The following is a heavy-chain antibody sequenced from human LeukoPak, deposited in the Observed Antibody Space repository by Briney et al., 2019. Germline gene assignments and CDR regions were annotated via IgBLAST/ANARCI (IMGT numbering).Heavy chain of an antibody. CDR1: GGSIRSYY. V-gene: IGHV4-59*01. Sequence: SETLSLTCTVSGGSIRSYYWSWIRQPPGKGLEYIGYIYYSGRTYYNPSLKSRVTMSVDTSKTQFSLKLYSVTAAYTAMYYCARSAWGYAFDIWGQGTMVTVSS. CDR3: ARSAWGYAFDI. J-gene: IGHJ3*02. CDR2: IYYSGRT. D-gene: IGHD7-27*01.